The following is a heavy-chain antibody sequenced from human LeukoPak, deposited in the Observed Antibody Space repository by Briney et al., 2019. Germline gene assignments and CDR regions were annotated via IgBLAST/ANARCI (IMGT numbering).Heavy chain of an antibody. CDR3: AKAHYDSSGYYYRSFDY. V-gene: IGHV3-23*01. CDR1: GFTFSSYA. J-gene: IGHJ4*02. CDR2: ISGSGGST. Sequence: GGSLRLSCAASGFTFSSYAMSWVRQAPGKGLEWVSAISGSGGSTYYADSVKGRFTISRDNSKNTLYLQMNSLRAEDTAVYYCAKAHYDSSGYYYRSFDYWGQGTLVTVSS. D-gene: IGHD3-22*01.